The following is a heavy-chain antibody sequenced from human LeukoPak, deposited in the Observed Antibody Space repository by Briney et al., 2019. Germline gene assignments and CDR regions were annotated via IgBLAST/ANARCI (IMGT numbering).Heavy chain of an antibody. Sequence: GGSLRLSCAASGFTFSSYSMNWVRQAPGKGLEWVSSISSSSGYIYYADSVKGRFTISRDNAKNSLYLQMNSLGAEDTAVYYCASKHGAFDYWGQGTLVTVSS. CDR3: ASKHGAFDY. J-gene: IGHJ4*02. V-gene: IGHV3-21*01. CDR2: ISSSSGYI. CDR1: GFTFSSYS. D-gene: IGHD4-17*01.